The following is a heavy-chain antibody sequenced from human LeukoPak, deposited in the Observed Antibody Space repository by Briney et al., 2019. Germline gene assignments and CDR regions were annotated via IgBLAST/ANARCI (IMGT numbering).Heavy chain of an antibody. CDR1: GFTFSSYE. D-gene: IGHD3-16*01. J-gene: IGHJ4*02. V-gene: IGHV3-48*03. CDR2: ISSSGSTI. CDR3: ARFITFNDY. Sequence: GGSLRLSCAASGFTFSSYEMNWVRQAPGKELEWVSYISSSGSTIYYADSVKGRFTISRDNAKNSLYLQMNSLRAEDTAVYYCARFITFNDYWGQGTLVTVSS.